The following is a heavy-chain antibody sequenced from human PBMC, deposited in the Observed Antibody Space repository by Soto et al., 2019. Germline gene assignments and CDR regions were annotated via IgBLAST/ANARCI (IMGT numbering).Heavy chain of an antibody. CDR2: ISAYNGNT. D-gene: IGHD5-12*01. V-gene: IGHV1-18*04. Sequence: QVQLVQSGAEVKKPGASVKVSCKASGYTFTSYGISWVRQAPGQGLEWMGWISAYNGNTNYAQKLQGRVTMTTDTSTSTAYMELRGRRSDDTAVYYCAIGGGVEMATITGGRVFDYWGQGTLVTVSS. CDR3: AIGGGVEMATITGGRVFDY. J-gene: IGHJ4*02. CDR1: GYTFTSYG.